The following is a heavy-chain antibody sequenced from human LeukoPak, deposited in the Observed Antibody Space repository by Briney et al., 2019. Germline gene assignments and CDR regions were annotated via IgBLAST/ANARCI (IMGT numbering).Heavy chain of an antibody. Sequence: ASVKVSCKASGYTFTGYYMHWVRQAPGQGLEWMGWINPNSGGTNYAQKFQGWVTMSRDTSISTAYMELSRLRSDDTAVHYCARGLLGRYYYYGMDVWGQGTTVTVSS. CDR1: GYTFTGYY. CDR3: ARGLLGRYYYYGMDV. V-gene: IGHV1-2*04. D-gene: IGHD2-21*01. J-gene: IGHJ6*02. CDR2: INPNSGGT.